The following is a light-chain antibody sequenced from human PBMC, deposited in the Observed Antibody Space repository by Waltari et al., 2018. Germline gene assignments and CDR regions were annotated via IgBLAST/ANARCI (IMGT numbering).Light chain of an antibody. Sequence: EIVLTHSPGTLSLSPGESATLSCRASQSVDTYLAWYQKKPGQAPRLLIYVASTRATGIPARFSGSGSGTDFTLTISSLEPEDFAVYYCQQRSSWFTFGGGTKVEV. J-gene: IGKJ4*01. CDR3: QQRSSWFT. V-gene: IGKV3-11*01. CDR1: QSVDTY. CDR2: VAS.